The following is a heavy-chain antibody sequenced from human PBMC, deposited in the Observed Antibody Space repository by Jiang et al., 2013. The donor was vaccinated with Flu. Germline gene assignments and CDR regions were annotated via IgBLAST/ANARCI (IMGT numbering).Heavy chain of an antibody. Sequence: SLKISCKGSGYSFTSYWIGWVRQMPGKGLEWMGIIYPGDSDTRYSPSFQGQVTISADKSISTAYLQWSSLKASDTAMYYCARQTRRAPAYCGGDCYSYAFDIWGQGTMVTVSS. CDR1: GYSFTSYW. J-gene: IGHJ3*02. V-gene: IGHV5-51*01. CDR2: IYPGDSDT. D-gene: IGHD2-21*02. CDR3: ARQTRRAPAYCGGDCYSYAFDI.